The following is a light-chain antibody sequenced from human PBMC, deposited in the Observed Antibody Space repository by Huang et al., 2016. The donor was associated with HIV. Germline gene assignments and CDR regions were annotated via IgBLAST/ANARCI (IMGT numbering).Light chain of an antibody. CDR1: QGIKNY. Sequence: DIQMTQSPSSLSASVGDRVTITCRASQGIKNYVAWFQQKPGKAPKSLIHRVSYLHSGVPSRFSGSGSRIHFTLTINSLQPEDFAFYYCQQYYTYPYTFGQATKLEIK. V-gene: IGKV1-16*01. J-gene: IGKJ2*01. CDR3: QQYYTYPYT. CDR2: RVS.